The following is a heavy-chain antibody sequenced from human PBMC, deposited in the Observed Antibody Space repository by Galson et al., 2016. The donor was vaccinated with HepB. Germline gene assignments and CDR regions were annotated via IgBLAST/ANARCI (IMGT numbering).Heavy chain of an antibody. CDR3: AKEGGIHPTRFDY. CDR1: GFTFNNYA. V-gene: IGHV3-23*01. D-gene: IGHD1-14*01. J-gene: IGHJ4*02. CDR2: ISGSGGSI. Sequence: SLRLSCAASGFTFNNYAMNWVRQVPGKGLEWVSTISGSGGSIYYADSVRGRFTISRDNSKNTLYLQMDYLRGGDTAVYYCAKEGGIHPTRFDYWGQGILVTVSS.